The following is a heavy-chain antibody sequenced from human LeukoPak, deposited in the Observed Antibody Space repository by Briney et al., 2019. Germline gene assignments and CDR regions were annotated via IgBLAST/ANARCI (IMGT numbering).Heavy chain of an antibody. CDR1: GYIFTDYY. D-gene: IGHD6-13*01. V-gene: IGHV1-2*02. Sequence: GASVKVSCKASGYIFTDYYIHWVRQAPGRDLEWMGWINPHSGGTNYAQQFQGRVSMTRDTSITTAYMELSRLRSDDTAVYYCARVRYSSSWYSFDYWGQGTLVTVSS. CDR3: ARVRYSSSWYSFDY. J-gene: IGHJ4*02. CDR2: INPHSGGT.